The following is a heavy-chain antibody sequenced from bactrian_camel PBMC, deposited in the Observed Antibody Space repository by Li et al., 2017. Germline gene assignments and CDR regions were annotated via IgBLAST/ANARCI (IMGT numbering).Heavy chain of an antibody. CDR3: AADVGSMSGNCQPNY. D-gene: IGHD6*01. V-gene: IGHV3S54*01. J-gene: IGHJ4*01. CDR2: IYTFHRST. CDR1: GNLYNLNC. Sequence: HVQLVESGGGSVQPGGSLRLPCAASGNLYNLNCLGWFRQAPGMEREQVAAFIYTFHRSTRYADSVKGRFTISRDDAKNTMYLQMNNLQPEDTAMYYCAADVGSMSGNCQPNYWGQGTQVTVS.